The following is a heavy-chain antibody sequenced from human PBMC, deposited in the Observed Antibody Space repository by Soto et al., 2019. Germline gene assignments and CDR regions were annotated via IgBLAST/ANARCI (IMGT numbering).Heavy chain of an antibody. J-gene: IGHJ4*01. CDR3: ARGESIASFGFEY. V-gene: IGHV1-69*12. D-gene: IGHD6-6*01. Sequence: QVQLVQSGAEVKKPGSSVKVSCKASGGTFSSYAISWVRQAPGQGLEWMGGIIPIFGTANYAQKFQGRVTITADESTSTGYMELGSLQSEDTAMYYCARGESIASFGFEYWGQGTLVTVSS. CDR2: IIPIFGTA. CDR1: GGTFSSYA.